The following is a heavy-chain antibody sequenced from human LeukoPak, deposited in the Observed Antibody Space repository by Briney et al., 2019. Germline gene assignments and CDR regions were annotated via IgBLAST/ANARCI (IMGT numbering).Heavy chain of an antibody. D-gene: IGHD4-23*01. Sequence: GGSLRLSCAASGFTFSSYAMSWVRQAPGKGLEWVSGISGSDGSTNYADSVKGRFTISRENSKNTLYLQMNSLRAEDTAVYYCAKDGGGNLYYYYMDVWGKGTTVTISS. CDR1: GFTFSSYA. J-gene: IGHJ6*03. V-gene: IGHV3-23*01. CDR3: AKDGGGNLYYYYMDV. CDR2: ISGSDGST.